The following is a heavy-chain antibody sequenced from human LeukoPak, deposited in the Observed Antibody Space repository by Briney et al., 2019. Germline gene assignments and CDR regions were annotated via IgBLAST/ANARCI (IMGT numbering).Heavy chain of an antibody. CDR3: AKFSSRIAVAGIFDY. Sequence: GGSLRLSCAVSGITLSNYGMSWVRQAPGKGLEWVSAISGSGGSTYYADSVKGRFTISRDNSKNTLYLQMNSLRAEDTAVYYCAKFSSRIAVAGIFDYWGQGTQVTVSS. D-gene: IGHD6-19*01. J-gene: IGHJ4*02. V-gene: IGHV3-23*01. CDR2: ISGSGGST. CDR1: GITLSNYG.